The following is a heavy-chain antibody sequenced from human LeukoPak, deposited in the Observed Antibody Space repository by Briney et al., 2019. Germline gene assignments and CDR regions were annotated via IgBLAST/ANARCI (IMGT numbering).Heavy chain of an antibody. D-gene: IGHD3-10*01. CDR2: ISSSGSNI. V-gene: IGHV3-11*01. CDR1: GFTFSDYY. Sequence: PGGSLRLSCAASGFTFSDYYMSWIRQAPGKGLEWVSYISSSGSNIYYADSVKGRFTISRDNAKNSLYLQMNSLRAEDTAVYYCARDSSNPIGSGSYHYYYYYMDVWGKGTTVTISS. J-gene: IGHJ6*03. CDR3: ARDSSNPIGSGSYHYYYYYMDV.